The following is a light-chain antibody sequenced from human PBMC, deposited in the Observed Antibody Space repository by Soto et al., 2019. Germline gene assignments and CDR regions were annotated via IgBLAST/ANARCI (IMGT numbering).Light chain of an antibody. V-gene: IGLV2-14*01. J-gene: IGLJ2*01. CDR1: SIDVGGYNY. Sequence: QSALTQPASVSGSPGQSITISCTGTSIDVGGYNYVSWYQQHPGKAPKLMIYDVSNRPSGVSNRFSGSKSGNTASLTISGLQAEDEADYYCSSYTSSSTPVVFGGGTKLIVL. CDR3: SSYTSSSTPVV. CDR2: DVS.